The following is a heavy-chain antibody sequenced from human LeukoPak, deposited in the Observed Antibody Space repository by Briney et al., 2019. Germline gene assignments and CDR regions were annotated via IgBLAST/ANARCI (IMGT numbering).Heavy chain of an antibody. V-gene: IGHV3-72*01. CDR3: VRLWDRWFDC. J-gene: IGHJ5*01. CDR2: IKHKADSYTT. Sequence: PGGSLRLSCTASGFTFSDHYMEWVRQAPGKGLEWVGRIKHKADSYTTEYAASVKGRFSISRDDSKNSLYLQTNSLKTEDTAVYFCVRLWDRWFDCWGQGTLVTVSS. CDR1: GFTFSDHY. D-gene: IGHD1-14*01.